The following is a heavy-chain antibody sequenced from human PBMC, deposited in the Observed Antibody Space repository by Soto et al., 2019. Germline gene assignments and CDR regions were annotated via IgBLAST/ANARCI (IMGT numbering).Heavy chain of an antibody. Sequence: QLQLQESGPGLVRPSETLSLTCTVSGGSIGSSAFYWGWIRQPPGEGLEWIGSIYHSGTAYYNPSLTSRVSISVDTCKNQFSLKLSSVAAADTAVYYCATGLTIFGVVIGSGDYWGQGILVTVSS. J-gene: IGHJ4*02. CDR1: GGSIGSSAFY. V-gene: IGHV4-39*01. D-gene: IGHD3-3*01. CDR3: ATGLTIFGVVIGSGDY. CDR2: IYHSGTA.